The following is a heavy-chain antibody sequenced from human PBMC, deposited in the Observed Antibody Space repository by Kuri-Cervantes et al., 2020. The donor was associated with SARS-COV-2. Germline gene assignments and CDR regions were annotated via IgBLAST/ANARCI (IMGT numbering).Heavy chain of an antibody. D-gene: IGHD7-27*01. Sequence: GGSLRLSCAASGFTFSSYGMHWVRQAPGKGLEWVAFIRYDGSNKYYADSVKGRFTISRGNSKNTLYLQMNSLRAEDTAVYYCAKGGWGFFGNAFDIWGQGTMVTVSS. CDR2: IRYDGSNK. V-gene: IGHV3-30*02. J-gene: IGHJ3*02. CDR3: AKGGWGFFGNAFDI. CDR1: GFTFSSYG.